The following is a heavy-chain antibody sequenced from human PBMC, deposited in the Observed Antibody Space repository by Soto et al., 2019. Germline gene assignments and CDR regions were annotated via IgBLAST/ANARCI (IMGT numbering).Heavy chain of an antibody. CDR3: ARAYSSSWYRPTGYFDY. J-gene: IGHJ4*02. D-gene: IGHD6-13*01. CDR2: INPSGGST. Sequence: QVQLVQSGAEVKKPGASVKVSCKASGYTFTSYYMHWVRQAPGQGLEWMGIINPSGGSTSYAQKFQGRVTRTRDTSTSTVYMELSSLRSEDTAVYYCARAYSSSWYRPTGYFDYWGQGTLVTVSS. CDR1: GYTFTSYY. V-gene: IGHV1-46*01.